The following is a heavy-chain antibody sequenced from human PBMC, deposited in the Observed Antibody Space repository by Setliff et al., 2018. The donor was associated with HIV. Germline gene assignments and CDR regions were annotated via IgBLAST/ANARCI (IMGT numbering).Heavy chain of an antibody. D-gene: IGHD3-10*01. J-gene: IGHJ3*02. CDR2: ISAYNGNT. V-gene: IGHV1-18*01. Sequence: GASVKVSCKASGYTFTSYGISWVRQAPGQGLEWMGWISAYNGNTNYAQKFQGRVTITRDTSASTAYMELSSLRSEDTAVYYCARSYYGSGISLDAFDIWGQGTMVTVSS. CDR3: ARSYYGSGISLDAFDI. CDR1: GYTFTSYG.